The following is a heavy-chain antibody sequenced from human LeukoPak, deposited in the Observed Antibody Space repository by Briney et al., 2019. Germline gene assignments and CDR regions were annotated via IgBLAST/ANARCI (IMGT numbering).Heavy chain of an antibody. D-gene: IGHD2-2*01. CDR2: IYTSGST. Sequence: PSETLSLTCTVSGGSISSYYWSWIRQPAGKGLEWIGRIYTSGSTNYNPSLKSRVTMSVDTSKNQFSLKLSSVTAADTAVYYCARAGSSTSSRTNYYYYYYMDVWGKGTTVTVSS. V-gene: IGHV4-4*07. CDR1: GGSISSYY. J-gene: IGHJ6*03. CDR3: ARAGSSTSSRTNYYYYYYMDV.